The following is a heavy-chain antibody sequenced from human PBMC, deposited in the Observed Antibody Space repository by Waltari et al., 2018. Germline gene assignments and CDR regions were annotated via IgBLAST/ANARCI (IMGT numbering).Heavy chain of an antibody. Sequence: QVQLQESGPGLVKPSETLSLTCAVSGYSISSGYYWGWIRQPPGKGLEWIGSIYHSGSTYYNPSLKSRVTISVDTSKTQFSLKLSSVTAADTAVYYCARGGPGAGGNWFDPWGQGTLVTVSS. J-gene: IGHJ5*02. D-gene: IGHD6-19*01. V-gene: IGHV4-38-2*01. CDR2: IYHSGST. CDR1: GYSISSGYY. CDR3: ARGGPGAGGNWFDP.